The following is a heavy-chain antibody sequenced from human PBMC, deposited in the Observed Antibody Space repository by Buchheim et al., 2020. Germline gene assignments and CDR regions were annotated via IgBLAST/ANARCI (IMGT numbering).Heavy chain of an antibody. CDR1: GFTFSSYA. J-gene: IGHJ3*02. V-gene: IGHV3-30-3*01. CDR3: ASDSSGFDAFDI. D-gene: IGHD3-22*01. CDR2: ISYDGSNK. Sequence: QVQLVESGGGVVQPGRSLRLSCAASGFTFSSYAMHWVRQAPGKGLEWVAVISYDGSNKYYADSVKGRFTISRDNSKNTLYLQMNSLRAEDTAVYYCASDSSGFDAFDIWGQGT.